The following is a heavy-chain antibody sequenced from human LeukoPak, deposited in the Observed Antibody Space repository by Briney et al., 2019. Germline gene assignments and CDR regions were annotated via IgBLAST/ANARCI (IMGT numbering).Heavy chain of an antibody. D-gene: IGHD6-13*01. J-gene: IGHJ4*02. Sequence: GGSLRLFCAASGFTFSSYAMSWVRQAPGKGLEWVSAISGSGGSTYYADSAKGRFTISRDNSKNTLYLQMNSLRAQDTAVYYCAKAQYSSSGYGSYWGQGTLVTVSS. V-gene: IGHV3-23*01. CDR2: ISGSGGST. CDR3: AKAQYSSSGYGSY. CDR1: GFTFSSYA.